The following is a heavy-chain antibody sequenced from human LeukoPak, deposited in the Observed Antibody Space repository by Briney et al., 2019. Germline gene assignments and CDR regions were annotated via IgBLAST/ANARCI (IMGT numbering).Heavy chain of an antibody. CDR3: ARAWIQLWAQVYYFDY. Sequence: ASVKVSCKASGYTLTSYGISWVRQAPGQGLEWMGWISAYNGNTNYAQKLQGRVTMTTDTSTSTAYMELRSLRSDDTAVYYCARAWIQLWAQVYYFDYWGQGTLVTVSS. CDR2: ISAYNGNT. D-gene: IGHD5-18*01. CDR1: GYTLTSYG. J-gene: IGHJ4*02. V-gene: IGHV1-18*01.